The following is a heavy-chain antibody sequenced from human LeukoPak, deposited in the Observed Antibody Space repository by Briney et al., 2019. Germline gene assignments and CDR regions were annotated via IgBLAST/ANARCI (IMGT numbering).Heavy chain of an antibody. CDR2: VIPIFGTA. CDR1: GGTFRSYA. Sequence: SVKVSCKPSGGTFRSYAISWLRQAPGHRLEWMGGVIPIFGTANYAQKLQRRVTITADKSTSTAYMELSSLRSEGTAVYYCARAQYSGSYRVAFDIWGQGTMVTVSS. V-gene: IGHV1-69*06. CDR3: ARAQYSGSYRVAFDI. D-gene: IGHD1-26*01. J-gene: IGHJ3*02.